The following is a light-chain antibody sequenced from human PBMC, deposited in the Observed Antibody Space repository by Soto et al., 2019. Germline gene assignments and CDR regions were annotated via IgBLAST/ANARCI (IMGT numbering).Light chain of an antibody. CDR3: AAWDDSLSGWV. V-gene: IGLV1-47*01. CDR1: SPNIGSNY. CDR2: SDA. Sequence: QSVLTQPPSASGTPGQRVTISCSGSSPNIGSNYVYWYQQLPGTAPKLLIYSDAQRPSGVPDRISGSKSGTSASLAIRGLRSEDEGDYYCAAWDDSLSGWVFGGGTKVTVL. J-gene: IGLJ3*02.